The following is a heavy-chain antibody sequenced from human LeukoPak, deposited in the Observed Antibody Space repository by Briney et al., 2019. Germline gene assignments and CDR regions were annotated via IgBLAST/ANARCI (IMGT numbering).Heavy chain of an antibody. D-gene: IGHD1-26*01. CDR3: ARGGTVRNGMDV. CDR2: IYYSGST. CDR1: GGSISSYY. J-gene: IGHJ6*02. V-gene: IGHV4-59*01. Sequence: SETLSLTCTVSGGSISSYYWSWIRQPPGKGLEWIGYIYYSGSTNYNPSLKSRVTISVDTSRNQFSLKLSSVTAADTAVYYCARGGTVRNGMDVWGQGTTVTVFS.